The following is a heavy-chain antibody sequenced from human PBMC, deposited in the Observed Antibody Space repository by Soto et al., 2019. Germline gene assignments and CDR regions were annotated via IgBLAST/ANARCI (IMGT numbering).Heavy chain of an antibody. Sequence: SGTLSLTCTVSGDSITSGDYYWSWVRQPPGKGLEWIGYIFYSGSTYYKASLKSRVTISLDMSRNQFSLKLTSVTAADTAVYYCARAEVAVAGSGWFDAWGHGTLVTVSS. CDR3: ARAEVAVAGSGWFDA. CDR1: GDSITSGDYY. D-gene: IGHD6-19*01. V-gene: IGHV4-30-4*01. CDR2: IFYSGST. J-gene: IGHJ5*01.